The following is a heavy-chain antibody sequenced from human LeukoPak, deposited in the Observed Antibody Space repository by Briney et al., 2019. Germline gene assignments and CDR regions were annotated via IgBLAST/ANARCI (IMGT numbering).Heavy chain of an antibody. D-gene: IGHD6-13*01. CDR2: IYHSGST. CDR3: ARVRGLAAAGSFDY. J-gene: IGHJ4*02. Sequence: SQTLSLTCTVSGGSISSGGYYWSWIRQPPGKGLEWIGYIYHSGSTYYNPSLKSRVTISVDTSKNQFSLKLSSVTAADTAVYYCARVRGLAAAGSFDYWGQGTLVTVSP. CDR1: GGSISSGGYY. V-gene: IGHV4-30-2*01.